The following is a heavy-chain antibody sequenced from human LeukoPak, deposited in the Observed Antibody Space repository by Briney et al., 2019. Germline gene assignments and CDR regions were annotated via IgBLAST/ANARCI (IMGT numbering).Heavy chain of an antibody. CDR3: ARSPRNWFDP. CDR2: IYYSGST. J-gene: IGHJ5*02. V-gene: IGHV4-39*01. CDR1: GGSISSSSYY. Sequence: PSETLSLTCTVSGGSISSSSYYWGWIRQPPGKGLEWIGSIYYSGSTYYNPSLKSRVTISVDTSKNQFSLKLSSVTAADTAVYYCARSPRNWFDPWGQGTLVTVSS.